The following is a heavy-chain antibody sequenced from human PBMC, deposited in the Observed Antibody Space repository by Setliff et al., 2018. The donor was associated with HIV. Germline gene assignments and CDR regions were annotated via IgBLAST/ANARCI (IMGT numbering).Heavy chain of an antibody. V-gene: IGHV4-61*05. D-gene: IGHD3-10*01. J-gene: IGHJ4*02. CDR2: IYSGGIT. Sequence: PSETLSLTCSVSGGSTSSSSYYWAWVRQPPGKGPEWIGYIYSGGITNYNPSLKSRVTISVDTSRSQFSLKLSSVTAADTAVYYCARGRDKYGPIDYWGQGTLVTVSS. CDR3: ARGRDKYGPIDY. CDR1: GGSTSSSSYY.